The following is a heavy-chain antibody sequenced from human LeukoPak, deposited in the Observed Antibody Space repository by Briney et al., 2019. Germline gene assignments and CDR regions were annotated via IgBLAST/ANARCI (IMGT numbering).Heavy chain of an antibody. V-gene: IGHV5-51*01. CDR2: IYPGDSDT. D-gene: IGHD2-15*01. Sequence: KSGESLKISCKGSGYSFTSYWIGWVRQMPGKGLEWMGIIYPGDSDTRYSPSFQDQVTISADKSISTAYLQWSSLKASDTAMYYCAIQRGGYCSGGSCYSSRYAFDYWGQGTLVTVSS. CDR1: GYSFTSYW. CDR3: AIQRGGYCSGGSCYSSRYAFDY. J-gene: IGHJ4*02.